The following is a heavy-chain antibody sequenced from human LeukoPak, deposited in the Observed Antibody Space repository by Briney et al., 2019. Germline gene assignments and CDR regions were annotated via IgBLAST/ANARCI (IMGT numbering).Heavy chain of an antibody. CDR3: ARVRRLGYCSSTSCYGNRSPYNWFDP. V-gene: IGHV4-34*01. D-gene: IGHD2-2*01. J-gene: IGHJ5*02. Sequence: PSETLSLTCAVYGGSFSGYYWSWIRQPPGKGLEWIGEINHSGSTNYNPSLKGRVTISVDTSKNQFSLKLSSVTAADTAVYYCARVRRLGYCSSTSCYGNRSPYNWFDPWGQGTLVTVSS. CDR1: GGSFSGYY. CDR2: INHSGST.